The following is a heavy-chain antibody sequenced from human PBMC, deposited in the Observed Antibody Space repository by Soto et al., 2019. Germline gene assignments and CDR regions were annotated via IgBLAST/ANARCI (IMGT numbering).Heavy chain of an antibody. V-gene: IGHV3-21*01. CDR1: GFTFSSYS. CDR2: ISSSSSYI. CDR3: ASPEDGSGSYYGRYYYYYMDV. Sequence: PGGSLRLSCAASGFTFSSYSMNWVRQAPGKGLEWVSSISSSSSYIYYADSVKGRFTISRDNAKNSLYLQMNSLRAEDTAVYYCASPEDGSGSYYGRYYYYYMDVWGKGTTVTVSS. D-gene: IGHD3-10*01. J-gene: IGHJ6*03.